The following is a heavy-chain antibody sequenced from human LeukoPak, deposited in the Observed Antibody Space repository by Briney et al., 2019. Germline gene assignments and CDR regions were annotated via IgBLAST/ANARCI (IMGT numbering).Heavy chain of an antibody. CDR3: AREDIVVVVAAITNWFDP. D-gene: IGHD2-15*01. J-gene: IGHJ5*02. Sequence: SETLSLTCAVYGGSFSGYYWSWIRQPPGKGLEWIGEINHSGSTNYNPSLKSRVTISVDTSKNQFSLKLSSVTAADTAVYYCAREDIVVVVAAITNWFDPWGQGTLVTVSS. CDR1: GGSFSGYY. V-gene: IGHV4-34*01. CDR2: INHSGST.